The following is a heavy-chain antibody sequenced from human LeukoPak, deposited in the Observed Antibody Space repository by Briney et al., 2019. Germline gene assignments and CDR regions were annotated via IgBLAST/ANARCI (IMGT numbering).Heavy chain of an antibody. V-gene: IGHV3-49*04. D-gene: IGHD6-6*01. CDR1: GFTFSSYA. Sequence: GGSLRLSCAASGFTFSSYAMSWVRQAPGKGLEWVGFIRSTAYGGTTEYAASVKGRFTMSRDDSKSIAYLQMNSLKTEDTAVYYCTRDYGSSSSVYYFDYWGQGTLVTVSS. J-gene: IGHJ4*02. CDR3: TRDYGSSSSVYYFDY. CDR2: IRSTAYGGTT.